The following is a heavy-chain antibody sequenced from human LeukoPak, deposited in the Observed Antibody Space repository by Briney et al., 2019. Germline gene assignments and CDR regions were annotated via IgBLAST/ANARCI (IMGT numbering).Heavy chain of an antibody. D-gene: IGHD3-10*01. J-gene: IGHJ4*02. Sequence: GGSLRLSCAASGFTFSSYSMNWVRRAPGKGLEWVSYISSSSSTIYYADSVKGRFTISRDNAKNSLYLQMNSLRAEDTAVYYCARDRRFYPYGSGSYVDYWGQGTLVTVSS. CDR1: GFTFSSYS. V-gene: IGHV3-48*01. CDR2: ISSSSSTI. CDR3: ARDRRFYPYGSGSYVDY.